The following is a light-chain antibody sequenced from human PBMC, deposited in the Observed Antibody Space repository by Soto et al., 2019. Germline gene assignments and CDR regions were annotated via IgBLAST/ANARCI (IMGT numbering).Light chain of an antibody. J-gene: IGLJ1*01. CDR3: SSYTCSSTYV. CDR1: ASDVGAYNY. CDR2: DVT. Sequence: QSALTQPASVSGSPGQSSTISCTGTASDVGAYNYVSWYQQHPRKAPKLMVCDVTDRPSGVSDRVSGSKSSNTASLTSSGLQPEDEADYYCSSYTCSSTYVFGTGTKLTVL. V-gene: IGLV2-14*01.